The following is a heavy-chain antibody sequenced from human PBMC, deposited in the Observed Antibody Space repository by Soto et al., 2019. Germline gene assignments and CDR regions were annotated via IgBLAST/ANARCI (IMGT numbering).Heavy chain of an antibody. CDR3: ARGGVPLWFGELSADYYYYMDV. CDR2: MNPNSGNT. D-gene: IGHD3-10*01. Sequence: ASVKVSCKASGYTFTSYDINWVRQATGQGLEWMGWMNPNSGNTGYAQKFQGRVTMTRNTSISTAYMELSSLRSEDTAVYYCARGGVPLWFGELSADYYYYMDVWGKGTTVTVSS. CDR1: GYTFTSYD. V-gene: IGHV1-8*01. J-gene: IGHJ6*03.